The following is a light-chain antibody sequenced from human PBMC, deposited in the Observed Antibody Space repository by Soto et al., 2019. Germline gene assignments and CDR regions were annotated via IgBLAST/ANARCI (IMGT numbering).Light chain of an antibody. CDR3: QQYYNWWT. Sequence: GDTVTITCRASQSISSWLAWYQQKPGKAPKLLMYDAPSLESGVPSRFSASGSGTDFTLTISSLQSEDFAVYHCQQYYNWWTFGQGTKVDIK. CDR1: QSISSW. J-gene: IGKJ1*01. CDR2: DAP. V-gene: IGKV1-5*01.